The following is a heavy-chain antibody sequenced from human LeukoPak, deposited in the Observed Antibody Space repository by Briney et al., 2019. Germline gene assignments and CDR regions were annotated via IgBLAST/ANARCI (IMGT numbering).Heavy chain of an antibody. D-gene: IGHD3-9*01. CDR2: ISSNGGST. Sequence: GGSLRLSCSASGFTFSSYAMHWVRQAPGKGLEYVSAISSNGGSTYYADSVKGRFTISRDNSKNTLYLQMSSLRAEDTAVYYCVKGGRYFDWTPFDYWGQGTLVTVSS. V-gene: IGHV3-64D*06. CDR3: VKGGRYFDWTPFDY. J-gene: IGHJ4*02. CDR1: GFTFSSYA.